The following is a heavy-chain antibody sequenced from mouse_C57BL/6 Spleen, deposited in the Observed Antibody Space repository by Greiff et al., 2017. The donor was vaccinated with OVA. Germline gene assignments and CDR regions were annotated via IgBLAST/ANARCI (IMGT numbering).Heavy chain of an antibody. CDR1: GYTFTDYY. J-gene: IGHJ3*01. Sequence: EVQLQQSGPVLVKPGASVKMSCKASGYTFTDYYMNWVKQSHGKSLEWIGVINPYNGGTSYNQKFKGKATLTVDKSSSTAYMELNSLTSEDSAVYYCARRGDSSGSAWFAYWGKGTLVTVSA. CDR2: INPYNGGT. D-gene: IGHD3-2*02. V-gene: IGHV1-19*01. CDR3: ARRGDSSGSAWFAY.